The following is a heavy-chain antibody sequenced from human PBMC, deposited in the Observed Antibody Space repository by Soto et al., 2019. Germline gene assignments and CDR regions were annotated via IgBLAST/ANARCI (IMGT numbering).Heavy chain of an antibody. V-gene: IGHV4-59*01. CDR1: GGSISSYY. Sequence: SETLSLTCTVSGGSISSYYWSWIRRPPGKGLEWIGYIYYSGSTNYNPSLKSRVTISVDTSKNQFSLKLSSVTAADTAVYYCARVGRFYSGYHYEGYYYGMDVWGQGTTVTVSS. CDR2: IYYSGST. D-gene: IGHD5-12*01. J-gene: IGHJ6*02. CDR3: ARVGRFYSGYHYEGYYYGMDV.